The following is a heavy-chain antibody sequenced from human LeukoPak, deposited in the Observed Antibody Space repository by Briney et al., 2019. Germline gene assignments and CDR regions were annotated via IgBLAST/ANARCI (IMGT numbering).Heavy chain of an antibody. CDR3: AREDPLVAARGLDY. J-gene: IGHJ4*02. D-gene: IGHD2-15*01. Sequence: MPSETLSLTCTVSGGSISSYFWSWIRQPAGEGLEWIGRIYASGNTNYNPSLKSRLTMSIDTSKNQFSLRLSSVTAADTAVYYCAREDPLVAARGLDYWGQGTLVTVSS. CDR2: IYASGNT. V-gene: IGHV4-4*07. CDR1: GGSISSYF.